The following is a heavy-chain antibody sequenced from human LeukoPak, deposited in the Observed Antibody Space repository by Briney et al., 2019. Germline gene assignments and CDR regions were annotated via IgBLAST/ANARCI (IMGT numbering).Heavy chain of an antibody. CDR1: GYTLIDYF. Sequence: ASVKVSSKASGYTLIDYFIHWVRQAPGQGLEWMGRINPKSGDTEYVQKFQGRVTMTRDTSISTLYMELTRLTSDDTAVYFCARDLTSTPYWELDYWGQGTLVTVSS. D-gene: IGHD2-8*02. CDR3: ARDLTSTPYWELDY. J-gene: IGHJ4*02. V-gene: IGHV1-2*02. CDR2: INPKSGDT.